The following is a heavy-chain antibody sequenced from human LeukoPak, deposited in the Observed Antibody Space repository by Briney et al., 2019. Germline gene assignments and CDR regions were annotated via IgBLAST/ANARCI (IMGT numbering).Heavy chain of an antibody. CDR3: ARINYVSTGWGAPFDN. Sequence: GGSLRLSCAASGFTFSIYSMNWVRQAPGRGLEWLSYIGSSGTTTYYADSVKGRFTISRDNAKNLLFLQMNSLRAEDTAVYYCARINYVSTGWGAPFDNWGQGTLVTGSS. CDR2: IGSSGTTT. D-gene: IGHD3-16*01. CDR1: GFTFSIYS. J-gene: IGHJ4*02. V-gene: IGHV3-48*04.